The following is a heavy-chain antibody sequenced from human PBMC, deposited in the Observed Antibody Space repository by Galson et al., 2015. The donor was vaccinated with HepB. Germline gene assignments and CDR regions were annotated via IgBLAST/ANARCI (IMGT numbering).Heavy chain of an antibody. CDR3: ARGLYGSGSYFAQNFDY. CDR2: INPSGGST. D-gene: IGHD3-10*01. V-gene: IGHV1-46*03. CDR1: GYTFTSYY. Sequence: SVKVSCKASGYTFTSYYMHWVRQAPGQGLEWMGIINPSGGSTSYAQKFQGRVTMTRDTSTSTVYMELSSLRSEDTAVYYCARGLYGSGSYFAQNFDYWDQGTLVTVSS. J-gene: IGHJ4*02.